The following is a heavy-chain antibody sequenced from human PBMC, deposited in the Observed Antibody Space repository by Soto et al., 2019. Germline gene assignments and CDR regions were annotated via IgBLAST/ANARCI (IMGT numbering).Heavy chain of an antibody. V-gene: IGHV1-18*01. Sequence: ASVKVSCKASGYTFTSYGISWVRQAPGQGLEWMGWISAYNGNTNYAQKLQGRVTMTTDTSTSTAYMELSSLRSDDTAVYYCARGDIVVAPAAPLHEYYYYYYMDVWGKGTTVTVSS. CDR3: ARGDIVVAPAAPLHEYYYYYYMDV. J-gene: IGHJ6*03. CDR1: GYTFTSYG. CDR2: ISAYNGNT. D-gene: IGHD2-2*01.